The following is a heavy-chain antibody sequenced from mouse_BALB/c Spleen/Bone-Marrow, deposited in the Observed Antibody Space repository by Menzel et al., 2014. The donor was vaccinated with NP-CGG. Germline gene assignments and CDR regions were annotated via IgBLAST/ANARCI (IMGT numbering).Heavy chain of an antibody. V-gene: IGHV4-1*02. D-gene: IGHD1-1*01. J-gene: IGHJ4*01. CDR2: INPESSTI. Sequence: EVKLMESGGGLVQPGGSLKLSCAVSGFDFXRYWMSWVRQAPGTGLEWIGEINPESSTINYTPSLKDKFIISRDNAKNTLYLQMSKVRSEDTALYYCARLGYYGMMAFWGQGTSVTVSS. CDR3: ARLGYYGMMAF. CDR1: GFDFXRYW.